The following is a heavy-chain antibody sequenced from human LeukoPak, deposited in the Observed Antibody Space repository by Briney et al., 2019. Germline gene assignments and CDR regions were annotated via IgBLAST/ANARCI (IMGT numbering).Heavy chain of an antibody. J-gene: IGHJ4*02. CDR1: GFTFSSNG. CDR2: ISYDGSTT. D-gene: IGHD1-14*01. CDR3: AKWSLTTWGYFDY. V-gene: IGHV3-30*18. Sequence: TGGSLRLSCVASGFTFSSNGMHWVRQAPGKGLEWVAVISYDGSTTYYADSVRGRFTISRDKSTNTLYLQMNSLRAEDTAVYYCAKWSLTTWGYFDYWGQGTLVTVSS.